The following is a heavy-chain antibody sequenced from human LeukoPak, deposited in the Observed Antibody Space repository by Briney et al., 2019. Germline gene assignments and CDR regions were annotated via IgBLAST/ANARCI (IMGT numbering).Heavy chain of an antibody. CDR3: AKDGGQQLADAFDI. Sequence: PGGSLRLSCAASGFTFSSYGMHWVRQAPGKGLEWVAVISYDGSNKYYADSVKGRFTISRDNSKNTLYLQMNSLRAEDTAVYYCAKDGGQQLADAFDIWGQGTMVTVSS. J-gene: IGHJ3*02. V-gene: IGHV3-30*18. D-gene: IGHD6-13*01. CDR2: ISYDGSNK. CDR1: GFTFSSYG.